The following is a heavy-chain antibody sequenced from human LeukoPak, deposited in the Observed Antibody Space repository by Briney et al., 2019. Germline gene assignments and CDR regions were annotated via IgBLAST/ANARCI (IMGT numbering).Heavy chain of an antibody. D-gene: IGHD1-26*01. CDR2: ISGSGGST. CDR3: AKGPYSGSYPYYYYYGMDV. V-gene: IGHV3-23*01. CDR1: GFTFSSYA. Sequence: GASLRLSCAASGFTFSSYAMSWVRQAPGKGLEWVSAISGSGGSTYYADSVKGRFTISRDNSKNTLYLQMNNLRAEDTAVYYCAKGPYSGSYPYYYYYGMDVWGQGTTVTVSS. J-gene: IGHJ6*02.